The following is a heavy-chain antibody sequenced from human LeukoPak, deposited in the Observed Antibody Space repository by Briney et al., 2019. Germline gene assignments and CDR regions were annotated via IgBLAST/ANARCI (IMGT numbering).Heavy chain of an antibody. J-gene: IGHJ6*03. CDR3: AKDSGYDSSYYYYMYV. CDR1: GFTFSSYA. D-gene: IGHD5-12*01. Sequence: GGSLRLSCAASGFTFSSYAMSSVRQAPGKGLEWVSAISGSGGRTYYADSVNGRFTISRDTSTNTLYLQMNSLRAEDTAVYYCAKDSGYDSSYYYYMYVWGKGTTVTVSS. V-gene: IGHV3-23*01. CDR2: ISGSGGRT.